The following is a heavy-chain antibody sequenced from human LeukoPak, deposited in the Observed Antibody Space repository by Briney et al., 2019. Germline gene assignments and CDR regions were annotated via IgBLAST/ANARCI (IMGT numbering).Heavy chain of an antibody. Sequence: GGSLRLACAASGFTVSSNYMSWVRQAPGKGLEWVSVIYSGGSTYYADSVKGRFTISRHNSKNTLYLQMNSLRAEDTAVYYCARVHQTRGYDILTGYYYYYYGMDVWGQGTTVTVSS. D-gene: IGHD3-9*01. J-gene: IGHJ6*02. CDR2: IYSGGST. CDR1: GFTVSSNY. CDR3: ARVHQTRGYDILTGYYYYYYGMDV. V-gene: IGHV3-53*04.